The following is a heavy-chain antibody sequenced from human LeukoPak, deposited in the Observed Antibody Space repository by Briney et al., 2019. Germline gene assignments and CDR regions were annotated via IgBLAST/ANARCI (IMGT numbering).Heavy chain of an antibody. Sequence: GGSLRLSCAASGFTFSSYAMSWVRQAPGRGLEWVSAISGSGGSTYYADSVKGRFTISRDNSKNTLYLQMNSLRAEDTAVYYCAKEYGSGVLRCLGYWGQGTLVTVSS. CDR1: GFTFSSYA. V-gene: IGHV3-23*01. J-gene: IGHJ4*02. CDR2: ISGSGGST. CDR3: AKEYGSGVLRCLGY. D-gene: IGHD3-10*01.